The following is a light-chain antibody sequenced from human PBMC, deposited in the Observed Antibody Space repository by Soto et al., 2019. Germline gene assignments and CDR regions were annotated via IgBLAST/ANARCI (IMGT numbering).Light chain of an antibody. J-gene: IGLJ3*02. V-gene: IGLV2-8*01. CDR1: SSDIGGYDY. CDR2: EVS. Sequence: QSALTQPPSASGSPGQSVTISCTGTSSDIGGYDYVSWYQRHPGKAPKLIIYEVSKRPSGVPDRFSGSKSGNTASLTVSGLQAEDEADYYCSSYAGSNNVVFAGGTKVTVL. CDR3: SSYAGSNNVV.